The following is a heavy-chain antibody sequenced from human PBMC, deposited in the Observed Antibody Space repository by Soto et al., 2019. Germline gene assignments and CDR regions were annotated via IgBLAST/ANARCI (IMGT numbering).Heavy chain of an antibody. CDR3: AGEIVDFGPLEVRQRLARGGVGDY. V-gene: IGHV1-18*01. CDR2: ISAYNGNT. J-gene: IGHJ4*02. D-gene: IGHD6-25*01. Sequence: QVQLVQSGAEVKKPGASVKVSCKASGYTFTSYGISWVRQAPGQGLEWMGWISAYNGNTNYAQKLQGRVTMTTDTSTSTAYMELRGLGSDDTAVYCCAGEIVDFGPLEVRQRLARGGVGDYWGQGTLVTVSS. CDR1: GYTFTSYG.